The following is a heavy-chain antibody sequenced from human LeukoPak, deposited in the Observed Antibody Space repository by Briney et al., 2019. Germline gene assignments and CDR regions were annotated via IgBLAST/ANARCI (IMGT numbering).Heavy chain of an antibody. J-gene: IGHJ5*02. Sequence: GASAKVSCKASGYTFTSYGISWVRQAPRQGLEWMGWISAYNGNTNCVQKLQGRVTMTTDTSTSTAYKELRSLRSDDTAVYYCARVGATSNWFDPWGQGTLVTVSS. D-gene: IGHD1-26*01. CDR3: ARVGATSNWFDP. CDR1: GYTFTSYG. V-gene: IGHV1-18*01. CDR2: ISAYNGNT.